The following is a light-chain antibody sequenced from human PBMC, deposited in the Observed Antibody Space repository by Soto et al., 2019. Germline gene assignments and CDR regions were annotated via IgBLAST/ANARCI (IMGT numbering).Light chain of an antibody. CDR3: QTWGTGIQV. V-gene: IGLV4-69*01. CDR1: SGHSSYA. CDR2: LNSAGSH. J-gene: IGLJ2*01. Sequence: QAVVTQSPSASASLGASVKLTCTLSSGHSSYAIAWHQQHPEKGPRYLMKLNSAGSHSKGDGIPDRFSGSSSGAERYLTISRLQSEDEADYYCQTWGTGIQVFGGGTKLTVL.